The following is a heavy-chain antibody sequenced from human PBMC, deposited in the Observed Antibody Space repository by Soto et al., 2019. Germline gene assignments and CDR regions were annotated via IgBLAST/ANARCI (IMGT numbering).Heavy chain of an antibody. CDR1: GGSLSSYY. CDR3: ARDTMVRGVMGDYYYYGMDV. V-gene: IGHV4-59*13. Sequence: PSETLSLTCTVSGGSLSSYYWSWIRQPPGKGLEWIGYIYYSGSTNYNPSLKSRVTISVDTSKNQFSLKLSSVTAADTAVYYCARDTMVRGVMGDYYYYGMDVWGQGTTVTVSS. CDR2: IYYSGST. J-gene: IGHJ6*02. D-gene: IGHD3-10*01.